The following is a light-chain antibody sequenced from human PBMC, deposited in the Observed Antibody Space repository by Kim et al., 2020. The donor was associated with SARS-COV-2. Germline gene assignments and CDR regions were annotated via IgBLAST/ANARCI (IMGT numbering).Light chain of an antibody. CDR1: QSISSS. V-gene: IGKV1-5*03. CDR3: QQYKSYSPYT. J-gene: IGKJ2*01. CDR2: RAS. Sequence: ASVGDRVTITCRASQSISSSLAWYQLKPGKAPKVLISRASNLESGVPSRFSGSGSGTEFILTITNLQPDDFATYYCQQYKSYSPYTFGQGTKLEIK.